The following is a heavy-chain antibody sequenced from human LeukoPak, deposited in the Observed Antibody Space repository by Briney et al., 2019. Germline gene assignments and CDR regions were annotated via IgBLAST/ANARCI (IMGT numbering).Heavy chain of an antibody. D-gene: IGHD3-22*01. CDR2: IYYSGST. J-gene: IGHJ4*02. CDR3: ASSYDSSGYSYYFDY. Sequence: SETLSLTCTVSGVSISSYYWSWIRQPPGKGPEWIGYIYYSGSTNYNPSLKSRVTISQDTSKNQFSLKLSSVTAADTAVYYCASSYDSSGYSYYFDYWGQGTLVTVSS. CDR1: GVSISSYY. V-gene: IGHV4-59*01.